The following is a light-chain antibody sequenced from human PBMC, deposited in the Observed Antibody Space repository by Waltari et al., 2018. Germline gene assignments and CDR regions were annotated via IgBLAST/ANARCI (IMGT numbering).Light chain of an antibody. V-gene: IGLV3-25*03. J-gene: IGLJ3*02. CDR1: ALPKQY. CDR2: QDS. CDR3: QSADSSDTYVL. Sequence: SYELTQPPSVSVSPGQTARIPCTGDALPKQYVYWYQQKTGQAPVLVIYQDSERPSGIPERFSGSTSGTTGTLTISGVQAEDEADYYCQSADSSDTYVLFGGGTKVTVL.